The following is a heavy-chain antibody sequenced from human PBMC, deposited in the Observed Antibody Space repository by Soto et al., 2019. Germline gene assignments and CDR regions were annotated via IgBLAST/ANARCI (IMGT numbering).Heavy chain of an antibody. CDR3: ARRRVIDGPKYPSYGFDP. CDR2: INAGNGNT. CDR1: GYTFTSYA. D-gene: IGHD3-10*01. J-gene: IGHJ5*02. Sequence: GASVKVSCKASGYTFTSYAMHWVRQAPGQRLEWMGWINAGNGNTKYSQKFQGRVTITRDTSASTAYMELSSLRSEDTAVYYCARRRVIDGPKYPSYGFDPWGQGTLVTVSS. V-gene: IGHV1-3*01.